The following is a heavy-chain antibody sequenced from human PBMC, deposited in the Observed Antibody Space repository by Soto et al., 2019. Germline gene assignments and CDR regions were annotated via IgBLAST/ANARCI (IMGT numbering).Heavy chain of an antibody. D-gene: IGHD6-25*01. Sequence: GGSLRLSCAASGFTFSNYAMSWVRQAPGKGLEWVSAITGSGGDTFHADSVKGRFTISRDNSKNTLFLQMNRLRADDSAVYYCAKGSASGSPYYFDFWGQGSLVTVSS. CDR2: ITGSGGDT. CDR1: GFTFSNYA. V-gene: IGHV3-23*01. J-gene: IGHJ4*02. CDR3: AKGSASGSPYYFDF.